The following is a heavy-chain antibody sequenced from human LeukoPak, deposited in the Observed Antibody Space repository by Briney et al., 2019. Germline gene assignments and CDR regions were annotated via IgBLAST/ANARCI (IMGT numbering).Heavy chain of an antibody. CDR2: IKQSGST. V-gene: IGHV4-34*01. J-gene: IGHJ6*04. CDR3: AKGCSSPSCKLPSYYYYYGMDV. CDR1: GVPLRGYH. D-gene: IGHD2-2*01. Sequence: SETLSLPRALCGVPLRGYHWSWMRQPPGKGREWRGEIKQSGSTNYNPSLECRVTISVDTSKNQSSLQLSSVTAADTAVYYCAKGCSSPSCKLPSYYYYYGMDVWGKGTTVTVSS.